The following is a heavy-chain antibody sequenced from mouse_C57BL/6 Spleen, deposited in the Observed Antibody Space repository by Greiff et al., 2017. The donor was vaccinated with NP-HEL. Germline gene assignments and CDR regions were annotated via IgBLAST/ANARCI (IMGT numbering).Heavy chain of an antibody. CDR2: ISSGSSTI. CDR1: GFTFSDYG. CDR3: ATGPAWFAC. V-gene: IGHV5-17*01. D-gene: IGHD4-1*01. J-gene: IGHJ3*01. Sequence: EVKLMESGGGLVKPGGSLKLSCAASGFTFSDYGMHWVRQAPEKGLEWVAYISSGSSTIYYADTVKGRFTISRDNAKNTLFLQMTSLRSEDTAMYYCATGPAWFACWGQGTLVTVSA.